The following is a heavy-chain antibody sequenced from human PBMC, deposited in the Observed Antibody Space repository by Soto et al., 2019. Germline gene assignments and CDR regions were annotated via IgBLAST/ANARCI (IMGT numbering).Heavy chain of an antibody. Sequence: ASVKVSCKASGYTFTSYGISWVRQAPGQGLEWMGWISAYNGNTNYAQKLQGRVTMTTDTSTSTAYMELRSLRSDDTAVYYCAIFPDSSSSYYDYKDVWGKGTTVTVSS. J-gene: IGHJ6*03. V-gene: IGHV1-18*01. CDR3: AIFPDSSSSYYDYKDV. CDR2: ISAYNGNT. CDR1: GYTFTSYG. D-gene: IGHD6-6*01.